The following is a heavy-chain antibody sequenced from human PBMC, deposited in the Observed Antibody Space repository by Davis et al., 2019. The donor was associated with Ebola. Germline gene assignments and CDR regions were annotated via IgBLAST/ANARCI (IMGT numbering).Heavy chain of an antibody. CDR2: INHSGST. J-gene: IGHJ6*02. V-gene: IGHV4-34*01. CDR1: GGSFSGYY. Sequence: PSETLSLTCAVYGGSFSGYYWSWIRQTPGKGLEWVGEINHSGSTNYKASLKSRVIISADTSKNQFSLKLSSVTAADTAVYYCARSRAPYGFDVWGRGTTVTVSS. CDR3: ARSRAPYGFDV.